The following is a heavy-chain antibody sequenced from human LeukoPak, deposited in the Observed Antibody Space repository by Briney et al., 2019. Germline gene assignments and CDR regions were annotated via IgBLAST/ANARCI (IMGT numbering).Heavy chain of an antibody. Sequence: PGRSLRLSCAASGFTFDDYAMHWVRQAPGKGLEWVSGISWNSGSIGYADSAKGRFTISRDNAKNSLYLQMNSLRAEDTALYYCAKDLGSRYYYDSSGYYYGDYYYGMDVWGQGTTVTVSS. V-gene: IGHV3-9*01. CDR1: GFTFDDYA. CDR3: AKDLGSRYYYDSSGYYYGDYYYGMDV. D-gene: IGHD3-22*01. J-gene: IGHJ6*02. CDR2: ISWNSGSI.